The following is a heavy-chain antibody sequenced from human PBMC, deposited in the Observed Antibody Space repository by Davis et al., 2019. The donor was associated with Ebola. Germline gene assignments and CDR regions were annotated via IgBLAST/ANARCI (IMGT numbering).Heavy chain of an antibody. CDR3: ARGCSSTSCYSYYFDY. CDR2: IYYSGST. V-gene: IGHV4-31*03. J-gene: IGHJ4*02. Sequence: SETLSLTCTVSGGSISSGGYYWSWIRQHPGKGLEWIGYIYYSGSTYYNPSLKSRVTISVDTSKNQFSLKLSSVTAADTAVYYCARGCSSTSCYSYYFDYWGQGTLVTVSS. D-gene: IGHD2-2*02. CDR1: GGSISSGGYY.